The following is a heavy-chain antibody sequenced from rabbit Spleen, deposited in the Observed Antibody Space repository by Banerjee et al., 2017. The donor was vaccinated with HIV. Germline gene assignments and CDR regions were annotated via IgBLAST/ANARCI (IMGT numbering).Heavy chain of an antibody. J-gene: IGHJ4*01. Sequence: QSLEESGGGLVKPGASLTLTCKASGFSFSSGYYMCWVRQAPGKGLEWIACIYTGSSGSTYYASWAKGRFTISKTSSTTVTLQMTSLTAADTGTYFCARDIGSTGKYGYVFNLWGPGTLVTVS. V-gene: IGHV1S40*01. D-gene: IGHD7-1*01. CDR3: ARDIGSTGKYGYVFNL. CDR2: IYTGSSGST. CDR1: GFSFSSGYY.